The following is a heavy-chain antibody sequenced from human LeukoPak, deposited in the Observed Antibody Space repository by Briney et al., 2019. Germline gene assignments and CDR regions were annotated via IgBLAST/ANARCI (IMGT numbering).Heavy chain of an antibody. D-gene: IGHD2/OR15-2a*01. J-gene: IGHJ5*02. CDR3: TRGHYLGFEP. CDR2: VGTVGDI. V-gene: IGHV3-13*01. Sequence: GGPLRLSCEASGLTFRTNDFHWVRQAPGKGLEWVSGVGTVGDIYYADSVRGRFTLSREDAKNSLFLQMNSLRVEDTAVYYCTRGHYLGFEPWGQGVLVTVSA. CDR1: GLTFRTND.